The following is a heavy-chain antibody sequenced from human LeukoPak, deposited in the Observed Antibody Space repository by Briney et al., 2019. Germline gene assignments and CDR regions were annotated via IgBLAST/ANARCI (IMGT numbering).Heavy chain of an antibody. V-gene: IGHV4-31*03. D-gene: IGHD3-10*01. CDR1: GGSISSGGYY. Sequence: TLSLTCTVSGGSISSGGYYWSWIRQHLGKGLEWIGYIYYSGSTYYNPSLKSRVTISVDTSKNQFSLKLSSVTAADTAVYYCARGSMVRGVPIDYWGQGTLVTVSS. J-gene: IGHJ4*02. CDR2: IYYSGST. CDR3: ARGSMVRGVPIDY.